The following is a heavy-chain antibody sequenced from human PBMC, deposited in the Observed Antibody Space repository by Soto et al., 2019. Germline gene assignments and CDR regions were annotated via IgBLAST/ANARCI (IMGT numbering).Heavy chain of an antibody. V-gene: IGHV1-18*01. J-gene: IGHJ6*02. Sequence: GASVKVSCKASGYTFTSYGISWVRQAPGQGLEWMGWISAYNGNTNYAQKLQGRVTMTTDTSTSTAYMELRSLRSDDTAAYYCARDFGGSYLSYGMDVWGQGTTVTVSS. D-gene: IGHD1-26*01. CDR1: GYTFTSYG. CDR2: ISAYNGNT. CDR3: ARDFGGSYLSYGMDV.